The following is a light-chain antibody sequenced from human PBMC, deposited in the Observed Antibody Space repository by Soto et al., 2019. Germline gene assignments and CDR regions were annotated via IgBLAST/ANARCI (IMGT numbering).Light chain of an antibody. J-gene: IGLJ3*02. CDR2: EVS. CDR3: SSYTSSNTWV. CDR1: SSDVGNNNH. V-gene: IGLV2-14*01. Sequence: QSVLTQPASVSGSPGQSIAISCSGTSSDVGNNNHVCWYQQNPGKAPKLMIFEVSNRPSGVSDRFSGSKSGNTASLTISGLQAEDEAEYYCSSYTSSNTWVFGGGTKLTVL.